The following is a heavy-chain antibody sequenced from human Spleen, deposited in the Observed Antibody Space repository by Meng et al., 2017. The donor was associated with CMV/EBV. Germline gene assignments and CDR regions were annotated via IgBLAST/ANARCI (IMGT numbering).Heavy chain of an antibody. CDR1: GDSFSNYL. Sequence: SETLSLTCAVYGDSFSNYLWNWVRQPPGKGLEWIGEINNKASTNYNPSLKSRVTMSVDTSKNQFSLKLTSVTAADTAVYYCARSNYCNTIPCSLLRADYYYGLDVWGQGTTVTVSS. CDR3: ARSNYCNTIPCSLLRADYYYGLDV. J-gene: IGHJ6*02. V-gene: IGHV4-34*01. D-gene: IGHD2/OR15-2a*01. CDR2: INNKAST.